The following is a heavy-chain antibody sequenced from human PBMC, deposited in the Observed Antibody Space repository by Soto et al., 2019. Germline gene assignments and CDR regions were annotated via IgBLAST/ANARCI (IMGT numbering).Heavy chain of an antibody. CDR1: GGSISSSF. J-gene: IGHJ6*02. CDR2: ISYSGST. D-gene: IGHD5-18*01. V-gene: IGHV4-59*01. Sequence: ETLSLTCSVSGGSISSSFWSWIRQPPGKELEWIGYISYSGSTTYNPSLKSRITLSVDTSKNQFSLRVASVTAADTAVYYCARGHRAMEYYYYYGMDVWGQGTTVTVSS. CDR3: ARGHRAMEYYYYYGMDV.